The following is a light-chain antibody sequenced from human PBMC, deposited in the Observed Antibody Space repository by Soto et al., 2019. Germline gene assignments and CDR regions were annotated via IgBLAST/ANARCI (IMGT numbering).Light chain of an antibody. CDR3: QQSYSTLPYT. CDR2: RAS. CDR1: RNISSD. Sequence: IQMTQSPSSLSASVGDRVTLRCRASRNISSDLNWDQQKPGKAPKLLIYRASTLQNGVTSRFSGAGSATDFTLTISILQPEDFATYSCQQSYSTLPYTFGQGNKVDIK. J-gene: IGKJ2*01. V-gene: IGKV1-39*01.